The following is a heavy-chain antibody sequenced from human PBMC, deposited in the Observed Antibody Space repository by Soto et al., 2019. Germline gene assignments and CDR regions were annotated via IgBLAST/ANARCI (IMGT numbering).Heavy chain of an antibody. CDR1: GFTFDSYA. V-gene: IGHV3-23*01. CDR2: ISGSGDNT. Sequence: EVQLLESGGGLVQPGGSLRLSCAASGFTFDSYAMNWVRQAPGKGLEWVSTISGSGDNTYYADSVKGRFTISRDNSKNMMYLQMYSLRAEDTAVYYCAKNRGLQYYFDYWGQGTLVTVSS. CDR3: AKNRGLQYYFDY. J-gene: IGHJ4*02.